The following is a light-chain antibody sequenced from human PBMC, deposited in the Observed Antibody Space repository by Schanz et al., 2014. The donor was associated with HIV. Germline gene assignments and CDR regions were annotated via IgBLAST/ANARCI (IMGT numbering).Light chain of an antibody. J-gene: IGKJ2*01. V-gene: IGKV1-5*03. CDR2: QAS. Sequence: DIQMTQSPSTLSASVGDRVTITCRASQDIRARLAWYQQKPGRAPNLLIYQASTLETGVPSRFSASGSGTEFTLTISNLQPDDFATYYCQQSDTFPYTFGQGTKLEIK. CDR1: QDIRAR. CDR3: QQSDTFPYT.